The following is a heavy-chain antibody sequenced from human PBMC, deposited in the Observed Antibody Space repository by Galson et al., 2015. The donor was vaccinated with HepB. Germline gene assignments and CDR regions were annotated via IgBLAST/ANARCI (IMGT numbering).Heavy chain of an antibody. CDR3: ARTGEDYDTSGHLGIVPLDY. J-gene: IGHJ4*02. CDR2: ISSSGSTI. Sequence: SLRLSCAASGFTFSNYEMNWVRQAPGKGLQWVSYISSSGSTIYYADSVKGRFTISRDNAKNSLYLQMNSLRAEDTAVYYCARTGEDYDTSGHLGIVPLDYWGQGTLVTVSS. D-gene: IGHD3-22*01. CDR1: GFTFSNYE. V-gene: IGHV3-48*03.